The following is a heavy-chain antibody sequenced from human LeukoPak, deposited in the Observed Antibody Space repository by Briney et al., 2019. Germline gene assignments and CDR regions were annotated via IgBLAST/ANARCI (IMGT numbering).Heavy chain of an antibody. CDR1: GYTFTSYG. D-gene: IGHD5-18*01. CDR3: ARDSSDGYGHPFDY. V-gene: IGHV1-18*04. CDR2: ISAYNGNT. J-gene: IGHJ4*02. Sequence: VASVKVSCKASGYTFTSYGISWVRQAPGQGLEWMGWISAYNGNTNYAQRLQGRVTMTTDTSTSTAYMELRSLRSDDTAVYYCARDSSDGYGHPFDYWGQGTLVTVSS.